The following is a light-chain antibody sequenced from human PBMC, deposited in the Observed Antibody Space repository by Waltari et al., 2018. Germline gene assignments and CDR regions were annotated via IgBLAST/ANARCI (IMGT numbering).Light chain of an antibody. J-gene: IGKJ2*01. CDR3: QQYGSSPRYT. Sequence: EIVLTQSPGTLSLSPGERATLSRRASQSVSSSYLAWYQQNPGQAPRLLIYGASSRGTGIPDRFSGSGSGTDVTLTISRLEPEDFAVYYCQQYGSSPRYTFGQGTKLEIK. V-gene: IGKV3-20*01. CDR2: GAS. CDR1: QSVSSSY.